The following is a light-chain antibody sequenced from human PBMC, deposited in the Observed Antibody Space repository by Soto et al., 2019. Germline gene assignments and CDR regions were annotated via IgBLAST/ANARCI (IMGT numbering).Light chain of an antibody. CDR3: QQHNDRPT. CDR2: DAS. Sequence: ELVMTQSPATLSVSPGERATLSCRASESVSSKLVWYKKKPGQAPSLLIHDASTGATGIPARFSGSGSGTEFILTIRSVQSEDFAIYYCQQHNDRPTFGQGTRLEIK. J-gene: IGKJ5*01. V-gene: IGKV3-15*01. CDR1: ESVSSK.